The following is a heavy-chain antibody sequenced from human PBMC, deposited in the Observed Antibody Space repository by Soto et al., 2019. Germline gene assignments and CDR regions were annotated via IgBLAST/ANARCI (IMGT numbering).Heavy chain of an antibody. J-gene: IGHJ6*02. Sequence: AGGSLRLSCAASGFRFRTRAMSWVRQAPGKGLEWVASIRPGGDSTYYADSVKGRFAVSRDNSNVTLYLLMNSLGAEDTAVYYCAKDAFVERRDYYFYHMDVWGHGTTVTVSS. V-gene: IGHV3-23*01. D-gene: IGHD3-3*02. CDR1: GFRFRTRA. CDR2: IRPGGDST. CDR3: AKDAFVERRDYYFYHMDV.